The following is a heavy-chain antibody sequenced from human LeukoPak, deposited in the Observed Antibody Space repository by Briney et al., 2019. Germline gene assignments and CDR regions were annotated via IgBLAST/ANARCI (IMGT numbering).Heavy chain of an antibody. J-gene: IGHJ6*02. CDR2: IYYSWST. Sequence: PSETLSLTCTVSGGSISRYYWSWIRQPPGKGLEWIGYIYYSWSTNYNPSLKSRVTISVDTSKDQFSMKLSSVNAADTAVYYCARHRIGVVVSNYYYGMDVWGQGATVTVSS. D-gene: IGHD3-22*01. V-gene: IGHV4-59*08. CDR3: ARHRIGVVVSNYYYGMDV. CDR1: GGSISRYY.